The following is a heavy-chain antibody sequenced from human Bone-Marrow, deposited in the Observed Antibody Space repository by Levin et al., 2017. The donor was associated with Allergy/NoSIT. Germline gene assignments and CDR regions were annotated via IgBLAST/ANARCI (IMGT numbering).Heavy chain of an antibody. D-gene: IGHD1-7*01. V-gene: IGHV3-9*01. CDR1: GFTFDDYA. J-gene: IGHJ6*02. Sequence: GGSLRLSCAASGFTFDDYAMHWVRQAPGKGLEWVSGISWNSGSIGYADSVKGRFTISRDNAKNSLYLQMNSLRAEDTALYYCAKDMTGTTGVRAVGDYSMDVWGQGTTVTVSS. CDR3: AKDMTGTTGVRAVGDYSMDV. CDR2: ISWNSGSI.